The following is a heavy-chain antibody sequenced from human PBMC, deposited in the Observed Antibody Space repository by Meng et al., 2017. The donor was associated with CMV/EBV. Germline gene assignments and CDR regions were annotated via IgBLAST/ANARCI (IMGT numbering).Heavy chain of an antibody. V-gene: IGHV3-30*02. J-gene: IGHJ6*02. Sequence: GESLKISCTASGFTFGDYAMSWVRQAPGKGLEWVAFIRYDGSNKYYADSVKGRFTISRDNSKNTLYLQMNSLRAEDTAVYYCAKDLFVDTDMVTGYYYGMDVWGQGTTVTVSS. D-gene: IGHD5-18*01. CDR2: IRYDGSNK. CDR1: GFTFGDYA. CDR3: AKDLFVDTDMVTGYYYGMDV.